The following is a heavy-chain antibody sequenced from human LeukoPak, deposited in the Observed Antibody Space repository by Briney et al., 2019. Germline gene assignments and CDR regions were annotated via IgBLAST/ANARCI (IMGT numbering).Heavy chain of an antibody. Sequence: SETLSLTCTVSGGSISSYYWSWIRQPPGKGLEWIGYIYYNGSTNYNPSLKSRVTISVDTSKNQFSLKLSSVTAADTAVYYCARRGGSGRSFDYWGQGTLVTVSS. CDR3: ARRGGSGRSFDY. CDR1: GGSISSYY. J-gene: IGHJ4*02. D-gene: IGHD3-10*01. CDR2: IYYNGST. V-gene: IGHV4-59*08.